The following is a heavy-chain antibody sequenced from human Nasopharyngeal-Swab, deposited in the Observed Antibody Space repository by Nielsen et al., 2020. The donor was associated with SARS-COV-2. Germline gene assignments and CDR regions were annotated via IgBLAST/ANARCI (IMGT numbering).Heavy chain of an antibody. CDR1: EFTMSRNG. Sequence: GGSLRLSCAASEFTMSRNGMHWVRQAPGKGLEWVAYISSSSSTSYYADSVKGRLTISRDNPKNSLYLQMNSLRDEDTALYYYARDVAIVGATLENWGQGTLVTVSS. V-gene: IGHV3-48*02. D-gene: IGHD1-26*01. CDR3: ARDVAIVGATLEN. J-gene: IGHJ4*02. CDR2: ISSSSSTS.